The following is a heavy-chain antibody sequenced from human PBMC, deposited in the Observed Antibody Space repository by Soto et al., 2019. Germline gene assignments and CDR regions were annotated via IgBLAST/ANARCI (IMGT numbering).Heavy chain of an antibody. D-gene: IGHD3-22*01. CDR1: GYSFASYW. Sequence: EVQLVQSGAEAKKPGESLMISCKGSGYSFASYWINWVRQMPGKGLEWMGTIDPSDSYTKYSPSFQGHVTMSTDKSISTAYLQWSSLKASDTAMYYGALQSSGPTDYWGQGTLVTVSS. CDR2: IDPSDSYT. V-gene: IGHV5-10-1*01. J-gene: IGHJ4*02. CDR3: ALQSSGPTDY.